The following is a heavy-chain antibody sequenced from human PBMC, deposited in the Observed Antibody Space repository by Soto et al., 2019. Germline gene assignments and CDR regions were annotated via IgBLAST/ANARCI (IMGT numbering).Heavy chain of an antibody. CDR1: GYTFTSYD. CDR3: ACGYGDYVDY. CDR2: TNPNSGNT. J-gene: IGHJ4*02. D-gene: IGHD4-17*01. Sequence: GASVKVSCKASGYTFTSYDINWVRQATGQGLEWMGWTNPNSGNTGYAQKLQGRVTMTRNTSISTAYMELSSLRSEDTAVYYCACGYGDYVDYWGQGTLVTVSS. V-gene: IGHV1-8*01.